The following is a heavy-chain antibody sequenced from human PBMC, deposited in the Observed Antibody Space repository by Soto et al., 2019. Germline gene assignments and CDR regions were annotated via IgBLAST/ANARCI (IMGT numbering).Heavy chain of an antibody. D-gene: IGHD3-9*01. CDR3: AHRVGYDIFFHWFDP. CDR2: IYWDDDK. Sequence: SGPTLVNPTQTLTLTCTFSGFSLSTSGVGVGWIRQPPGKALEWLALIYWDDDKRYSPSLKSRLTITTDTSKNQVVLTMTNMDPVDTATYYCAHRVGYDIFFHWFDPWGQGTPVTVSS. J-gene: IGHJ5*02. CDR1: GFSLSTSGVG. V-gene: IGHV2-5*02.